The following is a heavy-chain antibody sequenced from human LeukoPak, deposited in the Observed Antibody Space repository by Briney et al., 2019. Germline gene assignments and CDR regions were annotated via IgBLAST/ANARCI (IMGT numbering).Heavy chain of an antibody. CDR3: ARSAGDPGDEYYFNY. D-gene: IGHD4-17*01. CDR2: IFHSGST. J-gene: IGHJ4*02. V-gene: IGHV4-38-2*01. CDR1: GYSISSGYY. Sequence: PSETLSLTCAVSGYSISSGYYWGWIRQPPGKGLEWIGNIFHSGSTYQNPSLKSRVTISLDTSKNHYSLKMSSVTAADTAVYYCARSAGDPGDEYYFNYWGQGTLVTVSS.